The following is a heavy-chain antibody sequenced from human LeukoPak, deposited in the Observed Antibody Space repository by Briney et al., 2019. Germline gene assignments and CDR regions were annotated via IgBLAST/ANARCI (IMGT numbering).Heavy chain of an antibody. D-gene: IGHD5-18*01. CDR2: VIPIFGTE. J-gene: IGHJ6*03. Sequence: SVKVSCKASGGTFSTYSMTWVRQAPGQGLEWVGGVIPIFGTENKAQKFQGRVTITADESTTTAYLELGSLRSEDTAVYYCARVCIQQSEGYYYYYMDVWGKGTTVTVSS. CDR1: GGTFSTYS. CDR3: ARVCIQQSEGYYYYYMDV. V-gene: IGHV1-69*13.